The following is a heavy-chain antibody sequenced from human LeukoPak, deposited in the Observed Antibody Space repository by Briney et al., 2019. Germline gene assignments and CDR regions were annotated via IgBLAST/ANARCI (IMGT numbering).Heavy chain of an antibody. CDR3: SRAVAGSVGWFDP. V-gene: IGHV4-59*01. J-gene: IGHJ5*02. D-gene: IGHD6-19*01. CDR2: IYYSGTT. CDR1: GGSISDYY. Sequence: PSETLSLTCTVSGGSISDYYWSWIRQSPGKGLEWIGYIYYSGTTSYNPSLKSRVTISVDTSKNQFSLKLSSVTAADTAVYLCSRAVAGSVGWFDPWGQGTLVTVSS.